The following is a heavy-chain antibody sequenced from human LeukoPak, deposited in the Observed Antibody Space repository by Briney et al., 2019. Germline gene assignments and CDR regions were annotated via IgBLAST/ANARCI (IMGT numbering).Heavy chain of an antibody. CDR2: INHSGST. CDR3: ASDKGASGWGLGY. Sequence: SETLSLTCAVYGGSFSGYYWSWIRQPPGKGLEWIGEINHSGSTNYNPSLKSRVTISVDTSKNQFSLKLSSVTAADTAVYYCASDKGASGWGLGYWGQGTLVTVSS. D-gene: IGHD6-19*01. V-gene: IGHV4-34*01. CDR1: GGSFSGYY. J-gene: IGHJ4*02.